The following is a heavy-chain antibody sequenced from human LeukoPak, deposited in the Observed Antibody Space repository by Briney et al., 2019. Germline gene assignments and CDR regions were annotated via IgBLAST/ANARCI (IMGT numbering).Heavy chain of an antibody. V-gene: IGHV5-51*01. D-gene: IGHD2-15*01. J-gene: IGHJ4*02. CDR2: IYPGDSDT. CDR1: GYSFTRYW. CDR3: ATLGYCSGGSCYSKPAPMDY. Sequence: GESLKISCKGSGYSFTRYWIGWVRQMPGKGLEWMGIIYPGDSDTRYSPSFQGQVTISADKSISTAYLQWSSLKASDIAMYYCATLGYCSGGSCYSKPAPMDYWGQGTLVTVSS.